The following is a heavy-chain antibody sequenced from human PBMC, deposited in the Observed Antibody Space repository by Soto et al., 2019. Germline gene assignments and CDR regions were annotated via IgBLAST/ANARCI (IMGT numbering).Heavy chain of an antibody. D-gene: IGHD5-12*01. CDR1: GYDFARTW. CDR3: ARLVGAYDSYFDH. Sequence: GESLKISCKASGYDFARTWIGWVRQLPGKGLDWLGIIYPGESETRYSPSFRGQVTFSVDMSISTAYLQWSSLKTSDIAIYYCARLVGAYDSYFDHWGQGTPVTVSS. V-gene: IGHV5-51*01. J-gene: IGHJ4*02. CDR2: IYPGESET.